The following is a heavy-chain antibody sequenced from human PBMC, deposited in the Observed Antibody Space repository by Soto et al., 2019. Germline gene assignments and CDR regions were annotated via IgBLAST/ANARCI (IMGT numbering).Heavy chain of an antibody. D-gene: IGHD3-22*01. V-gene: IGHV3-30*18. CDR2: ISYDGSNK. J-gene: IGHJ4*02. CDR1: GFTFSSYG. Sequence: GGSLRLSCAASGFTFSSYGMHWVRQATGKGLEWVAVISYDGSNKYYADSVKGRFTISRDNSKNTLYLQMNSLRAEDTAVYYCAKAQYYYDSSGYYYEVFDYWGQGTLVTVSS. CDR3: AKAQYYYDSSGYYYEVFDY.